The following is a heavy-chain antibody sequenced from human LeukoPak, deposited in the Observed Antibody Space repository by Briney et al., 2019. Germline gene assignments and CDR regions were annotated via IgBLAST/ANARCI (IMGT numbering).Heavy chain of an antibody. CDR3: ARLVGATGETYYFDY. Sequence: GGSLRLSCAASGFTFSSYSMNWVRQAPGKGLEWVSSISSSSSYIYYADSVEGRFTISRDDAKDSLYLQMNSLRAEDTAVYYCARLVGATGETYYFDYWGQGTLVTVSS. J-gene: IGHJ4*02. V-gene: IGHV3-21*01. D-gene: IGHD1-26*01. CDR1: GFTFSSYS. CDR2: ISSSSSYI.